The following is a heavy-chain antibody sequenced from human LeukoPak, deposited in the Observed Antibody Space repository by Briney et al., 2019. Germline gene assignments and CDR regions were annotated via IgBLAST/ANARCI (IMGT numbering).Heavy chain of an antibody. Sequence: SQTLSLTCTVSGGSISSGSYYWSWIRQPAGKGLEWIGRIYTSGSTNYNPSLKSRVTISVDTSKNQFSLKLSSVTAADTAVYYCARTYYYGSGWGYYYYYMDVWGKGTTVTISS. CDR1: GGSISSGSYY. CDR3: ARTYYYGSGWGYYYYYMDV. V-gene: IGHV4-61*02. CDR2: IYTSGST. D-gene: IGHD3-10*01. J-gene: IGHJ6*03.